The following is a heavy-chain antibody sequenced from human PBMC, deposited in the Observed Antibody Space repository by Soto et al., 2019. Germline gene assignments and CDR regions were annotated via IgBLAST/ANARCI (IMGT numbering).Heavy chain of an antibody. CDR2: IYHSGST. D-gene: IGHD3-3*01. Sequence: SETLSLTCAVSRGSISSSNWWSWVRQPPGKGLEWIGEIYHSGSTNYNPSLKSRVTISVDKSKNQFSLKLSSVTAADTAVYYCARRAERPRYDFWSGSQDYYGMDVWGQGTTVTVSS. V-gene: IGHV4-4*02. CDR3: ARRAERPRYDFWSGSQDYYGMDV. J-gene: IGHJ6*02. CDR1: RGSISSSNW.